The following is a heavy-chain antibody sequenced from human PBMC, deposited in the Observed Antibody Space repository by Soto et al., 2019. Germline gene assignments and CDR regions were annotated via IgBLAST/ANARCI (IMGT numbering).Heavy chain of an antibody. CDR3: ARERITMVRGVIIRYFDL. Sequence: SETLSLTCAVYGGSFSGYYWSWIRQPPGKGLEWIGEINHSGSTNYNPSLKSRVTISVDTSKNQFSLKLSSVTAADTAVYYCARERITMVRGVIIRYFDLWGRGTLVTVS. CDR1: GGSFSGYY. CDR2: INHSGST. J-gene: IGHJ2*01. V-gene: IGHV4-34*01. D-gene: IGHD3-10*01.